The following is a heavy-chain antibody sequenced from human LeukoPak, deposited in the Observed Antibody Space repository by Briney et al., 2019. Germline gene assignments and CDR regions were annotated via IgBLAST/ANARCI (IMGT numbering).Heavy chain of an antibody. Sequence: SQTLSLTCAISGDSVSSNSAAWNWIRQSPSRGLEWLGRTYYRSKWYKDYAVSVKSRITIKPDTSKNQFFLQLNSVTPEDTAVYYCARGITSSSSSYHYWGQGTLVTVSS. CDR2: TYYRSKWYK. J-gene: IGHJ4*02. CDR1: GDSVSSNSAA. CDR3: ARGITSSSSSYHY. V-gene: IGHV6-1*01. D-gene: IGHD6-6*01.